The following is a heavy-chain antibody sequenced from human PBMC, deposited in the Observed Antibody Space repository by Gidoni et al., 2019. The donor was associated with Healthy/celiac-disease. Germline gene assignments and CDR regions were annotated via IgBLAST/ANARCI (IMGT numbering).Heavy chain of an antibody. V-gene: IGHV3-30-3*01. D-gene: IGHD3-3*01. CDR1: GFTFSSYA. Sequence: VQLAESGGGAVQPGRSLSLSCAASGFTFSSYAMHWVRQAPAQGLEWVAVISYDGSNKYYADSVKGRFTISRDNSKNTLYLQMNSLRAEDTAVYYCARDQYSYYDFWSGNGAGDYWGQGTLVTVSS. CDR2: ISYDGSNK. J-gene: IGHJ4*02. CDR3: ARDQYSYYDFWSGNGAGDY.